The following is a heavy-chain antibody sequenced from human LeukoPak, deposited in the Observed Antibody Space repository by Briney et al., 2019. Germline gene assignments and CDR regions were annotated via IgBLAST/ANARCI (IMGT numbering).Heavy chain of an antibody. D-gene: IGHD2-2*01. CDR1: GGSISSSSDY. Sequence: SETLSLTCTVSGGSISSSSDYWGWIRQPPGKGLEWIGSIYCSGSTYYNPSLKSRVTISVDTSKNQFSLRLSSVTAADTAVYYCARRYCSSTSCFLDYWGQGTLVTVSS. J-gene: IGHJ4*02. CDR2: IYCSGST. CDR3: ARRYCSSTSCFLDY. V-gene: IGHV4-39*01.